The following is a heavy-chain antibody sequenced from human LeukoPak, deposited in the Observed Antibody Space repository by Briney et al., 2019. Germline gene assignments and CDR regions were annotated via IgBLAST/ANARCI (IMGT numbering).Heavy chain of an antibody. D-gene: IGHD3-10*01. V-gene: IGHV1-18*01. CDR3: ARGSPYDYYGSGSYYSPFDY. CDR2: ISAYNGNT. CDR1: GYTFTSYG. J-gene: IGHJ4*02. Sequence: ASVKVSCKASGYTFTSYGISWVRQAPGQGLEWMGWISAYNGNTNYAQKLQGRVTMTTDTSTSTAYMELRSLRSDDTAVYYCARGSPYDYYGSGSYYSPFDYWGQGTLVTVSS.